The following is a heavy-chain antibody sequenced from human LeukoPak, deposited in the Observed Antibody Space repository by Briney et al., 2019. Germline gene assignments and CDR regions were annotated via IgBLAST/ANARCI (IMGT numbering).Heavy chain of an antibody. V-gene: IGHV1-69*01. CDR3: ARALGRTGDWFDP. D-gene: IGHD3-10*01. J-gene: IGHJ5*02. CDR2: IIPIFGTA. CDR1: GGTFSSYA. Sequence: GASVKVSCKASGGTFSSYAISWVRQAPGQGLEWMGGIIPIFGTANYAQKFQGRVTITADESTSTAYMELSSLRFEDTAVYYCARALGRTGDWFDPWGQGTLVTVSS.